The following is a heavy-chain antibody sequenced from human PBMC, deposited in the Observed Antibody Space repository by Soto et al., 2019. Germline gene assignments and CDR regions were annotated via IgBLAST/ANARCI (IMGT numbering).Heavy chain of an antibody. CDR2: INEDGSGK. CDR3: Y. CDR1: GFTFSSYW. Sequence: EVQLVESGGGLVQPGGSLRLSCAASGFTFSSYWMTWVRQAPGKGLEWVANINEDGSGKYYVDSVKGRFTISRDNTKNSLYLQLNSLRVVDTAIYFDYWGQGALVTVSS. J-gene: IGHJ4*02. V-gene: IGHV3-7*01.